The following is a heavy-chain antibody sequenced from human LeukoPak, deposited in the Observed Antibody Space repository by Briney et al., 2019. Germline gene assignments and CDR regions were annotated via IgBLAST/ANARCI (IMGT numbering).Heavy chain of an antibody. CDR2: IYHSGNT. J-gene: IGHJ4*02. CDR3: ARAAVWQQLVL. Sequence: PSETLSLTCAVSGGSISSNNWWSWVRQPPGKGLEWIGEIYHSGNTNYNPSLKSRVTISVDTSKNQFSLKLSSVTAADTAVYYCARAAVWQQLVLWGQGTLVTVSS. D-gene: IGHD6-13*01. CDR1: GGSISSNNW. V-gene: IGHV4-4*02.